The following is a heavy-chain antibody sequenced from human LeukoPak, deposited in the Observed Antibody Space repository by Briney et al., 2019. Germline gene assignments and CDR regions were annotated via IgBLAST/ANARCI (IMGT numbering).Heavy chain of an antibody. CDR1: GYSFTSNY. V-gene: IGHV1-46*01. J-gene: IGHJ4*02. CDR3: ARDQEAFDY. CDR2: IYPRDGST. Sequence: ASVKVSCKASGYSFTSNYIHWVRQAPGQGLEWMGMIYPRDGSTSYAQKFQGRVTVTRNTSTSTVHMELSGLRSEDTAVYYCARDQEAFDYWGQGTLVTVSS.